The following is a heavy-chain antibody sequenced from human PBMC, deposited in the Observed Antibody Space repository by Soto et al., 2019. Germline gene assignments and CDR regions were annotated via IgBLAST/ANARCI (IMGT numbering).Heavy chain of an antibody. CDR3: ARARRYCSGGSCLKDRPYYYYYMDV. V-gene: IGHV3-30*03. Sequence: GGSLRLSCAASGFTFSSYGMHWVRQAPGKGLEWVAVISYDGSNKYYADSVKGRFTISRDNSKNTLYLQMNSLRAEDTAVYYCARARRYCSGGSCLKDRPYYYYYMDVWGKGTTVTVSS. CDR1: GFTFSSYG. CDR2: ISYDGSNK. D-gene: IGHD2-15*01. J-gene: IGHJ6*03.